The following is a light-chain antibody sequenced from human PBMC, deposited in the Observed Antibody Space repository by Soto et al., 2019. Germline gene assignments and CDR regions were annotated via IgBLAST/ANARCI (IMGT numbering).Light chain of an antibody. CDR3: QQYGSSPRT. V-gene: IGKV3-20*01. Sequence: EIVLTQSPGTLFLSPGERATLSCRASQSVSSSYLAWYQQKSGQAPRLRIYGATRRATGLPDRFSGSGSGTEFTRTISRLEHEDFAGYYCQQYGSSPRTFGQGTKLEIK. J-gene: IGKJ2*01. CDR1: QSVSSSY. CDR2: GAT.